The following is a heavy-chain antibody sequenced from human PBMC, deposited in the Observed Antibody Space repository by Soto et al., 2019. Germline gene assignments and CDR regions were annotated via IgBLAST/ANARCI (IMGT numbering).Heavy chain of an antibody. V-gene: IGHV3-33*06. CDR2: VWSDGNDK. CDR3: AKDSALGQWLSD. J-gene: IGHJ4*02. CDR1: GFPFSTYA. Sequence: QVQLVESGGGVVQPGGSLRLSCAASGFPFSTYAMHWVRQAPGKGLEWVALVWSDGNDKYYADSVKGRFTIYRDNSKNTLYLQMNSLRAEDTAVDYCAKDSALGQWLSDWGQGTLVTVSS. D-gene: IGHD6-19*01.